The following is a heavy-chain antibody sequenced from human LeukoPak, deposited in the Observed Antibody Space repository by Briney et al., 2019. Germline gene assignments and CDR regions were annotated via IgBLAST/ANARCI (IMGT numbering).Heavy chain of an antibody. D-gene: IGHD3-22*01. CDR2: INPSGGST. J-gene: IGHJ4*02. V-gene: IGHV1-46*01. CDR1: GYTFTSYY. Sequence: ASVKVSCKASGYTFTSYYMHWVRQAPGQGLEWMGIINPSGGSTSYAQKFQGRATMTRDMSTSTVYMELSSLRSEDTAVYYCAREYRDYYDSSGNYLDYWGQGTLVTVSS. CDR3: AREYRDYYDSSGNYLDY.